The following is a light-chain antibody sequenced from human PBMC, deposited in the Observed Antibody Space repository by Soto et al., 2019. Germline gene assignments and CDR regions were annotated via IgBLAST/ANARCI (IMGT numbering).Light chain of an antibody. V-gene: IGLV1-44*01. CDR3: AAWDDSFWV. CDR2: NDH. CDR1: SSNIGTNT. Sequence: QSVLTPPPSASGTPGQGVTISCSGSSSNIGTNTVRWYRQLPGTAPKVLIYNDHERPSGVPDRFSGSKSGTSASLAISGLQSEDEADYYCAAWDDSFWVFGGGTKLTVL. J-gene: IGLJ3*02.